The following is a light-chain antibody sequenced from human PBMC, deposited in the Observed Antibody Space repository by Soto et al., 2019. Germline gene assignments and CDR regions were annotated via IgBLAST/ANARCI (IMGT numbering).Light chain of an antibody. CDR1: QNVDGD. CDR3: QEYNGRSS. CDR2: RTS. Sequence: EGVTTQSPATLSVSPGERATLSCRASQNVDGDLAWYQQKPGQAPRLLNYRTSTRANGTPVRFSGSGSGTEFTLTISSLQSEDFAVYYCQEYNGRSSFGQGTKVEIK. V-gene: IGKV3-15*01. J-gene: IGKJ1*01.